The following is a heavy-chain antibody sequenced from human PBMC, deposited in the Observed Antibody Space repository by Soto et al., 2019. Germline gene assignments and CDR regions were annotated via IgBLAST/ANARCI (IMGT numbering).Heavy chain of an antibody. CDR2: IYHSGST. V-gene: IGHV4-4*01. CDR3: ARHDTYYYGSGSYPFDY. D-gene: IGHD3-10*01. CDR1: GGSISSSNW. Sequence: SETLSLTCAVSGGSISSSNWWSWVRQPPGKGLEWIGEIYHSGSTNYNPSLKSRVTISVDKSKNQFSLKLSSVTAADTAVYCCARHDTYYYGSGSYPFDYWGQGTLVTVS. J-gene: IGHJ4*02.